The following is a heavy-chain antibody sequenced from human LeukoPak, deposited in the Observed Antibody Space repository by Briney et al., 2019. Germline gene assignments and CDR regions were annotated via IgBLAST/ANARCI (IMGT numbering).Heavy chain of an antibody. CDR1: GGTFSNYG. CDR2: IIPMLGIT. D-gene: IGHD3-10*01. CDR3: ARGSSYDY. Sequence: GASVKVSCKASGGTFSNYGIRWVRQAPGQGLEWTGRIIPMLGITNYAQTFQDRFTITADKSTSTAYMELSSLRSDDTAVYYCARGSSYDYWGQGTLVTVSS. V-gene: IGHV1-69*04. J-gene: IGHJ4*02.